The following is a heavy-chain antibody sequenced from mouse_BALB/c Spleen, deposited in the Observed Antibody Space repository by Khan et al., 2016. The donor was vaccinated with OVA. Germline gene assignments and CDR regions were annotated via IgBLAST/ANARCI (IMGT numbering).Heavy chain of an antibody. CDR2: INTHSGVP. CDR3: ARGGAAYYRNYGGAMEY. D-gene: IGHD2-5*01. CDR1: GYTFTTAG. V-gene: IGHV9-4*02. Sequence: QIQLVQSGPELKKPGETVRISCKASGYTFTTAGIQWVQKMPGKGLKWIGWINTHSGVPKYAEDFKGRFAFSLEISVNTAYLQITNLKNEDTATYVSARGGAAYYRNYGGAMEYWGQGTSVTVSS. J-gene: IGHJ4*01.